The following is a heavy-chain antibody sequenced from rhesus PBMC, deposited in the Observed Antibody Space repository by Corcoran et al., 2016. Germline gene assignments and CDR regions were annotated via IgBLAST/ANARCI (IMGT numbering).Heavy chain of an antibody. V-gene: IGHV4-127*01. CDR3: ASGSYPYYFDY. J-gene: IGHJ4*01. D-gene: IGHD1-44*02. CDR1: GASITSAYD. CDR2: IHGSST. Sequence: QVQLQESGPAVVKPSETLSLTCTVSGASITSAYDWSWIRQSPGKGLEWIGYIHGSSTNYNPSLKSRVTLSVDTSKNQFSLKLSSVTAADTAVYYCASGSYPYYFDYWGQGVLVTVSS.